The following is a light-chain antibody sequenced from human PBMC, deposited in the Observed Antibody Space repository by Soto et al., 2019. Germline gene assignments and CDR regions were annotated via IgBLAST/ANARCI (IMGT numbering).Light chain of an antibody. J-gene: IGLJ2*01. V-gene: IGLV2-14*01. CDR2: DVS. Sequence: QSVLTQPASVSGSPGQSITISCTGTSSDVGGYNYVSWYQQHPGKAPKLMIYDVSNRPSGVSNRFSGSKSDNTASLTISGLQAEDEADYYCSSYTSSSPVVFGGGTKLTVL. CDR1: SSDVGGYNY. CDR3: SSYTSSSPVV.